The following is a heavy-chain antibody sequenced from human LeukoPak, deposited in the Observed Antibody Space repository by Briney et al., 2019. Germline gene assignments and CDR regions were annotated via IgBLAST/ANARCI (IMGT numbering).Heavy chain of an antibody. CDR2: ISGSGGST. D-gene: IGHD6-19*01. Sequence: GGSLRLSCAASGFTFSSYAMSWVRQAPGKGLEWVSAISGSGGSTYYADSVKGRFTISRDNSKNTLYLQMNSLRAEDTAVYYCSSGWYGRKHAFDIWGQGTMVTVSS. CDR1: GFTFSSYA. CDR3: SSGWYGRKHAFDI. J-gene: IGHJ3*02. V-gene: IGHV3-23*01.